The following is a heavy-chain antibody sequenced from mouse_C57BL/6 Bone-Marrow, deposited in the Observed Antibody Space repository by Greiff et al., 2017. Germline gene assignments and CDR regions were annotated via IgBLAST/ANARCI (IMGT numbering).Heavy chain of an antibody. Sequence: QLQLQQPGAELVRPGTSVKLSCKASGYTFTSYWMHWVKQRPGQGLEWIGVIDPSDSYTNSNQKFKCKATLTVDTSSSTAYMQLSSLTSEASAVYYGARFYYGRSMFAYWGQGTLVTVSA. D-gene: IGHD1-1*01. V-gene: IGHV1-59*01. CDR3: ARFYYGRSMFAY. J-gene: IGHJ3*01. CDR2: IDPSDSYT. CDR1: GYTFTSYW.